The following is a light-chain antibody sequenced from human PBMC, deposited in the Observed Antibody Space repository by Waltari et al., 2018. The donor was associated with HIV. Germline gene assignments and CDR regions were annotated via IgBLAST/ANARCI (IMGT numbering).Light chain of an antibody. J-gene: IGLJ1*01. CDR3: QAWDTTTAV. Sequence: YDLTQPPSVSVSPGQTATITCSGDKLGNKYVSWYRQRPCQSPVLVIYSDAKRPSGIPERFSGSNSGSTATLTISGTQAMDEGDYYCQAWDTTTAVFGTGTRVTVL. V-gene: IGLV3-1*01. CDR2: SDA. CDR1: KLGNKY.